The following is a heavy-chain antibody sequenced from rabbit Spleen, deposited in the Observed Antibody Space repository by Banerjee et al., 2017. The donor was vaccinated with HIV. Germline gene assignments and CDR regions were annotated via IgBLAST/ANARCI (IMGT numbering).Heavy chain of an antibody. CDR2: IDTNDGDT. CDR1: GFSFSSNW. D-gene: IGHD1-1*01. V-gene: IGHV1S45*01. CDR3: ARNYVNAFDP. J-gene: IGHJ2*01. Sequence: LEESGGGLVKPGGSLTLTCTVSGFSFSSNWICWVRQAPGKGLEWIECIDTNDGDTDYANWPKGRFTSSKTSSTTVTLQMTSLTAADTATYFCARNYVNAFDPWGPGTLVTVS.